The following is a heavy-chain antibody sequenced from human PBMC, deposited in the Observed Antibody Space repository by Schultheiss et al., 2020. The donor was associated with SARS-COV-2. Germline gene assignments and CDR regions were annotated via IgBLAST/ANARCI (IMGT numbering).Heavy chain of an antibody. CDR3: ARDRYSDYDY. V-gene: IGHV3-74*01. J-gene: IGHJ4*02. CDR2: INTDGSST. Sequence: GESLKISCAASGFTFSNYWMHWVRQAPGKGLVSVSRINTDGSSTDYADSVKGRFTISRDNAKNTLYLQMNSLRAEDTAVYYCARDRYSDYDYWGQGTLVTVSS. D-gene: IGHD1-26*01. CDR1: GFTFSNYW.